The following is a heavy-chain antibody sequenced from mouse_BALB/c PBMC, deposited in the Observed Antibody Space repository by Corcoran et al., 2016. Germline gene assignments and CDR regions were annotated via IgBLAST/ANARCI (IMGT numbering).Heavy chain of an antibody. D-gene: IGHD1-2*01. V-gene: IGHV9-3-1*01. Sequence: QIQLVQSGPELKKPGATVKISCKASGYTFPNYGMNWVKQAPGKGLKWMGWINTYTGEPTYADDFKGRFAFSLETSASTAYLQINNLKNEDTATYFCARFITTAGYAMDYWGQGTSATVSS. CDR2: INTYTGEP. CDR3: ARFITTAGYAMDY. J-gene: IGHJ4*01. CDR1: GYTFPNYG.